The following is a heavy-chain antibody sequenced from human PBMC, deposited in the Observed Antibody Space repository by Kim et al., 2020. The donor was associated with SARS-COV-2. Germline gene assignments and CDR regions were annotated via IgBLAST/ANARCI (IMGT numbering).Heavy chain of an antibody. Sequence: GGSLRLSCAASGFTFSSYSMNWVRQAPGKGLEWVSYISSSSRTKYYADSVKGRFTISRDNAKNSLYLQMNSLRDEDTAVYYCARDLEVVTIFGVLTLWGQGTLVTVSS. CDR2: ISSSSRTK. V-gene: IGHV3-48*02. CDR1: GFTFSSYS. CDR3: ARDLEVVTIFGVLTL. D-gene: IGHD3-3*01. J-gene: IGHJ4*02.